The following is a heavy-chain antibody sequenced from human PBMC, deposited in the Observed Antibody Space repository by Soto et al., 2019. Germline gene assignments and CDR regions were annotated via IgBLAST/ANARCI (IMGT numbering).Heavy chain of an antibody. CDR3: ARDWRYSSGLDY. D-gene: IGHD6-19*01. V-gene: IGHV1-46*02. Sequence: ASVKVSCKAPGFSINNHFMHWIRQAPGQGLEWMGIMSASGDAQKSSKRFQGRISMTWDTSSSTIYLEVNSLTSEDTAVYYCARDWRYSSGLDYWGQGTLVTVSS. CDR2: MSASGDAQ. CDR1: GFSINNHF. J-gene: IGHJ4*02.